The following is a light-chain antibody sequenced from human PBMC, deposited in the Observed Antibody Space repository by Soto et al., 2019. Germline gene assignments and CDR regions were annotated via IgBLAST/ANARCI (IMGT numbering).Light chain of an antibody. Sequence: QSVLTQPASVSGSPGQSVTISCTGTSSDVGAYNYVSWYQQYPGRPPKLMIYEVSGRPSGVSSRFSGSKSVNTASLTISGLQAEDEADYYCISYTTRRIYVLGTGTKVTVL. J-gene: IGLJ1*01. CDR1: SSDVGAYNY. V-gene: IGLV2-14*01. CDR3: ISYTTRRIYV. CDR2: EVS.